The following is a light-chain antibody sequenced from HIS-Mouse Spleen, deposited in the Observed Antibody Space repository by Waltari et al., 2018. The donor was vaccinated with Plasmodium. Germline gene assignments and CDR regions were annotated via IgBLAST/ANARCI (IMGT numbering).Light chain of an antibody. Sequence: DIVMTQSPATLSVSPGDRATLSCRASQGISSDLAWYQQKPGQAPRLLIYGASSLPTGIPSRFSGSGSGTEFTLTISSLQSEDFAVYYCQQYNNWSFTFGPGTKVEIK. J-gene: IGKJ3*01. CDR1: QGISSD. CDR3: QQYNNWSFT. CDR2: GAS. V-gene: IGKV3-15*01.